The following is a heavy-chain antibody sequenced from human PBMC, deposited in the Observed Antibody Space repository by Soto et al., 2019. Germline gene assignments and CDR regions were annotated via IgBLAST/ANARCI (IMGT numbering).Heavy chain of an antibody. J-gene: IGHJ6*04. CDR1: GGSFSGYY. CDR2: INHSGST. CDR3: ARVRGGETDYDFWSRYPMAIDGMDV. D-gene: IGHD3-3*01. Sequence: SETLSVTCAVYGGSFSGYYWSWIRQPPGKGLEWIGEINHSGSTNCNPSLKSRVTISVDTSKNQFSLKLSSVTAADTAVYYCARVRGGETDYDFWSRYPMAIDGMDVWGKGTTVT. V-gene: IGHV4-34*01.